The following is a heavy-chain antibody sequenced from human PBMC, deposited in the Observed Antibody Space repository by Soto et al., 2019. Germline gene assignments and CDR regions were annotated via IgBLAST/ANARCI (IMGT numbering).Heavy chain of an antibody. J-gene: IGHJ3*02. D-gene: IGHD6-19*01. V-gene: IGHV3-23*01. CDR3: ARDGAGCAFDI. CDR2: ISGSGGST. CDR1: GFTFSSNA. Sequence: GGSLSLTCAASGFTFSSNAMSWVCKAPGTGLERGSAISGSGGSTDYPDPVNGRFTTARDNSKNTLYLQMNSVGAADTAVCYCARDGAGCAFDIWGQGTMVTVSS.